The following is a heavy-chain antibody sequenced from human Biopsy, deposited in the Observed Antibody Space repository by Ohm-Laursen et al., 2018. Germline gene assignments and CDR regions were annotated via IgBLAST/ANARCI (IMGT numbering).Heavy chain of an antibody. CDR1: GFTFSNYE. Sequence: SLRLSCAASGFTFSNYEMNWVRQAPGKGLEWVSYISSSNTIYYADSAKGRFTISRDNAKNSLYLQMSSLRVEDTAVYYCARWDYWGQGTLVTVSS. CDR2: ISSSNTI. J-gene: IGHJ4*02. CDR3: ARWDY. V-gene: IGHV3-48*03.